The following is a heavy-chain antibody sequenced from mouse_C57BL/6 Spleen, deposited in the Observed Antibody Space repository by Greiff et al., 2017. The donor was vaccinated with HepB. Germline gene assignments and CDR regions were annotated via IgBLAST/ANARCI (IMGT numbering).Heavy chain of an antibody. CDR1: GFTFSSYA. Sequence: EVKLMESGEGLVKPGGSLKLSCAASGFTFSSYAMSWVRQTPEKRLEWVAYISSGGDYIYYADTVKGRFTISRDNARNTLYLQMISLKSEDTAMYYCTRDLTGTRGAWFAYWGQGTLVTVSA. J-gene: IGHJ3*01. D-gene: IGHD4-1*01. CDR3: TRDLTGTRGAWFAY. CDR2: ISSGGDYI. V-gene: IGHV5-9-1*02.